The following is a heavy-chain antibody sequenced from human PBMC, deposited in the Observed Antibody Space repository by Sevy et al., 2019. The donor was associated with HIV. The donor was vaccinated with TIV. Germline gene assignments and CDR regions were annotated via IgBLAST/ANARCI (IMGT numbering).Heavy chain of an antibody. D-gene: IGHD3-9*01. CDR3: ARGIVCYDISAGYYPCYLDV. V-gene: IGHV4-61*01. J-gene: IGHJ6*02. Sequence: SETLSLTCTVSGGSVYTGSYYWGWIRQSPGKRLQWIGYVYYSDNTKYSPSLKSRVTLSLDTSKSQFSLKLTSVTAADTAVYYCARGIVCYDISAGYYPCYLDVWGQGTTVTVSS. CDR1: GGSVYTGSYY. CDR2: VYYSDNT.